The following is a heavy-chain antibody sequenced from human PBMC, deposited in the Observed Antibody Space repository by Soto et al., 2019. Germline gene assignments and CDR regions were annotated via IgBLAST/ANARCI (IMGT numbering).Heavy chain of an antibody. Sequence: ASVKVSCKASGYTFTSYGISWVRQAPGQGLEWMGWISAYNGNTNYAQKLQGRVTMTTDTSTSTAYMELRSLRSDDTAMYYCASGYYYDSSGYYYGMDVWGQGTTVTVSS. J-gene: IGHJ6*02. CDR2: ISAYNGNT. D-gene: IGHD3-22*01. CDR1: GYTFTSYG. CDR3: ASGYYYDSSGYYYGMDV. V-gene: IGHV1-18*01.